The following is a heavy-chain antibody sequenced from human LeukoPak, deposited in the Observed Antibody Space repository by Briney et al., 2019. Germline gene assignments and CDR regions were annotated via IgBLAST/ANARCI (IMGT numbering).Heavy chain of an antibody. Sequence: ASVKVSCKASGYTFTSYGISWVRQAPGQGLEWMGWISAYNGNTNYAQKLQGRVTMTTDTSTSTAYMELRSLRFDDTAVYYCARTAMVRGVIITGFDYWGQGTLVTVSS. CDR1: GYTFTSYG. J-gene: IGHJ4*02. D-gene: IGHD3-10*01. CDR2: ISAYNGNT. CDR3: ARTAMVRGVIITGFDY. V-gene: IGHV1-18*01.